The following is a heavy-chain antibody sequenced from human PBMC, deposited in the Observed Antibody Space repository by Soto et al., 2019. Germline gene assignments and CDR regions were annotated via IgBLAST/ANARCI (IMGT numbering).Heavy chain of an antibody. V-gene: IGHV3-23*01. CDR3: AKDRHYGSGTYSDSYLQY. CDR1: GFTFNSYA. J-gene: IGHJ4*02. D-gene: IGHD3-10*01. Sequence: EVQLLESGGGLVQPGGSLRLSCGGSGFTFNSYAMTWVRQAPGKGLEWVSAISGSGGTTYYADSVKGRFTISRDQSKDTRYLLMNRLIAEYTAIYSCAKDRHYGSGTYSDSYLQYWRQGTLVTVSS. CDR2: ISGSGGTT.